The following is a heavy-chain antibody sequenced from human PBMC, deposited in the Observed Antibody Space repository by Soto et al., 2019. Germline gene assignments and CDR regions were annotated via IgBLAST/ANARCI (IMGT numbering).Heavy chain of an antibody. J-gene: IGHJ4*02. CDR3: ARGRYSSGWTGYFDY. D-gene: IGHD6-19*01. CDR2: IYSGGST. CDR1: GFTVSSNY. Sequence: GGSLRLSCAASGFTVSSNYMSWVRQAPGKGLEWVSVIYSGGSTYYADSVKGRFTISRDNSKNTLYLQMNSLRAEDTAVYYCARGRYSSGWTGYFDYWGQGTLVTVSS. V-gene: IGHV3-53*01.